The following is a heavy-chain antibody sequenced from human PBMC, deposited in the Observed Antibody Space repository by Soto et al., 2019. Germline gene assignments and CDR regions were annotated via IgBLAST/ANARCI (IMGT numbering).Heavy chain of an antibody. CDR3: ARDAKYYYGSGSYYMAEDY. CDR1: GGTFSSYA. J-gene: IGHJ4*02. V-gene: IGHV1-69*13. Sequence: SVKVSCKASGGTFSSYAISLVRQAPGQGLEWMGGIIPIFGTANYAQKFQGRVTITADESTSTAYMELSSLRSEDTAVYYCARDAKYYYGSGSYYMAEDYWGQGTLVTVSS. D-gene: IGHD3-10*01. CDR2: IIPIFGTA.